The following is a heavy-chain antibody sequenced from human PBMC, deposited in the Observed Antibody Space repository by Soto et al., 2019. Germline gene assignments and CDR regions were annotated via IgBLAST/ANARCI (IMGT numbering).Heavy chain of an antibody. Sequence: QVQLVQSGAEVKKPGASVKVSCKASGYTFTSYYMHWVRQAPGQGLEWMGIINPSGGSTSYAQKFRGRVTMTRDTSTSTVYMELSSLRSEDTAVYYCARDRPHAYGDYGGGNWFDPWGQGTLVTVSS. V-gene: IGHV1-46*01. J-gene: IGHJ5*02. D-gene: IGHD4-17*01. CDR2: INPSGGST. CDR1: GYTFTSYY. CDR3: ARDRPHAYGDYGGGNWFDP.